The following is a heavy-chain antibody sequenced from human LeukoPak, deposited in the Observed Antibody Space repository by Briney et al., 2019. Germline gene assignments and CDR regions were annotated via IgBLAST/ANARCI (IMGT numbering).Heavy chain of an antibody. D-gene: IGHD1/OR15-1a*01. Sequence: SETLSLTCTVSGGSISSYYWNWIRQPPGKGLEWIGYIYYSGSTNYNPSLKSRITMSLDTSENQLSLKLYSVTAADTAIYYCARYQTGTMFAVWGQGTLVTISP. CDR1: GGSISSYY. CDR2: IYYSGST. CDR3: ARYQTGTMFAV. J-gene: IGHJ4*02. V-gene: IGHV4-59*12.